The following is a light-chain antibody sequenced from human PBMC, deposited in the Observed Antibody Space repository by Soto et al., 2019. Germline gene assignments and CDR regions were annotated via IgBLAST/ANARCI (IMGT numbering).Light chain of an antibody. CDR1: SSDVGGYNY. Sequence: QSVLTQPASVSGSPGQSITISCTGTSSDVGGYNYVSWYQQHPGKAPKLMIYEVRNRPSGVSNRFSGSKSGNTASLTISGLQAEDEADYYCSSYTRNSTLVFGGGTKLTVL. CDR2: EVR. V-gene: IGLV2-14*01. J-gene: IGLJ2*01. CDR3: SSYTRNSTLV.